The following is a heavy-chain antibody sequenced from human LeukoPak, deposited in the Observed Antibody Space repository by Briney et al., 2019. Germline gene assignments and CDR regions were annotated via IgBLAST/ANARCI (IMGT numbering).Heavy chain of an antibody. Sequence: TGRSLRLSCPVSGFTFGTYWMHSVRQVPGGWLVWVSRINEDGCITNYADSVKGRFSISREKDKNTMYLQMNSLRTEDKAVYYCGRDLGGRSDYWGKGTLVTVYS. D-gene: IGHD1-26*01. J-gene: IGHJ4*02. CDR3: GRDLGGRSDY. V-gene: IGHV3-74*01. CDR2: INEDGCIT. CDR1: GFTFGTYW.